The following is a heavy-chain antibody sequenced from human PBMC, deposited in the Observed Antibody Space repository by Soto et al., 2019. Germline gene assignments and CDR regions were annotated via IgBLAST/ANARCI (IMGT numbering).Heavy chain of an antibody. D-gene: IGHD6-13*01. J-gene: IGHJ5*02. V-gene: IGHV1-2*02. CDR2: INSNSDGT. CDR1: GDSYIGCY. CDR3: ARKGRGMYNWLVP. Sequence: ALVKVSCKASGDSYIGCYRHWVGQEPGRGREWMGWINSNSDGTNYEQKFHGSVTMTRDTSISTAYMELSRLRSDDTAVYSCARKGRGMYNWLVPWGQGTLVT.